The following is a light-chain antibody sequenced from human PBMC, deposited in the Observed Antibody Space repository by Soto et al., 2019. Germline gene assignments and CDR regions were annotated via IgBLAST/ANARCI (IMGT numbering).Light chain of an antibody. CDR1: QSVSSN. V-gene: IGKV3-15*01. CDR3: QQYNNWPPYT. J-gene: IGKJ2*01. CDR2: GAS. Sequence: EIVMTQSPATLPVSPGERATRSCRASQSVSSNLAWYQQKPGQAPRLVIYGASTRDTGIPARFSGSGSGTEFTLTISRLQSEDFAVYYCQQYNNWPPYTFGQGTKLEIK.